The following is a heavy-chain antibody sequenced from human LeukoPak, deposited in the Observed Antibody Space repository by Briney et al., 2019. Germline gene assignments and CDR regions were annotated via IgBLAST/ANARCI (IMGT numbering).Heavy chain of an antibody. Sequence: TPSETLSLTCAVYGGSFSGYYRSWIRQPPGKGLEWIGEINHSGSTNYNPSLKSRVTIPVDTSKNQFSLRLSSVTAADTAVYYCARGQVKQQLLPRTGSRDYYYYMDVWGKGTTVTVSS. J-gene: IGHJ6*03. V-gene: IGHV4-34*01. CDR3: ARGQVKQQLLPRTGSRDYYYYMDV. CDR1: GGSFSGYY. D-gene: IGHD6-13*01. CDR2: INHSGST.